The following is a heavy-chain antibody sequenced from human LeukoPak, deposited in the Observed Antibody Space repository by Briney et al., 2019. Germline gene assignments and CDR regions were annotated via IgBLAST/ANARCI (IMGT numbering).Heavy chain of an antibody. J-gene: IGHJ4*02. D-gene: IGHD1-1*01. CDR1: GFTFNTYG. CDR2: ISGSGGST. Sequence: GGTLRLSCAASGFTFNTYGMSWVRQAPGKGLEWVSAISGSGGSTYYADSVKGRFTISRDNSRNTLYLQMNSLRAEDTAVYYCAKVGSYNWNDFDYWGQGTLVTVSS. CDR3: AKVGSYNWNDFDY. V-gene: IGHV3-23*01.